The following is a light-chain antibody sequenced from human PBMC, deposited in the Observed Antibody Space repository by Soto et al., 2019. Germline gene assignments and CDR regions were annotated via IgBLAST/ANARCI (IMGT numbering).Light chain of an antibody. CDR3: QQLNSYPQT. V-gene: IGKV1-9*01. Sequence: LAASLADGCTIPCRASQGISSYLAWYQQKPGKAPKLLIYAASTLQSGVPSRFSGSGSGTDFTLTISSLQPEDFATYYCQQLNSYPQTFGGGTKVDI. J-gene: IGKJ4*01. CDR2: AAS. CDR1: QGISSY.